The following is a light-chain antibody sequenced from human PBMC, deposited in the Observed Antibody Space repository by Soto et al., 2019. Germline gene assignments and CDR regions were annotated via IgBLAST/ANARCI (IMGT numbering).Light chain of an antibody. Sequence: EIVLTQSPATLSLSPGERATLSCRASQSVSSSYLAWYQQKPGQAPRLLIYGASSRASGIPDRFSGSGSGTDFTLTITRVEPEDFAVYYCQQYARTPLTFGGGTKVDIK. CDR3: QQYARTPLT. CDR1: QSVSSSY. V-gene: IGKV3-20*01. J-gene: IGKJ4*01. CDR2: GAS.